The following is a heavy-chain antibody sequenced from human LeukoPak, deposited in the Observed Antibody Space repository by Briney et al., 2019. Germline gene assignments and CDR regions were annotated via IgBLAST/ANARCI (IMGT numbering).Heavy chain of an antibody. D-gene: IGHD3-3*01. CDR3: AKDTGRPTDAITMEDNAFDI. J-gene: IGHJ3*02. CDR2: INQDGSEK. CDR1: GFTFTSYT. V-gene: IGHV3-7*03. Sequence: GGSLRLSCAASGFTFTSYTMNWVRQAPGKGLEWVANINQDGSEKNHVDSVKGRFTISRDNAKNSLYLQMDSLRAEDTALYYCAKDTGRPTDAITMEDNAFDIWGQGTMVTVSS.